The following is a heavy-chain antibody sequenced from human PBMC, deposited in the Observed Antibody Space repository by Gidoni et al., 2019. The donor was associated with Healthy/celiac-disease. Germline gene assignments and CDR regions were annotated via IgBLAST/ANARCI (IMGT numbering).Heavy chain of an antibody. D-gene: IGHD1-26*01. Sequence: EVQLVESGGGLVQPGGSLKLSCAASGFTFSGSAMHWVRQASGKGLEWVGRIRSKANSYATAYAASVKGRFTISRDDSKNTAYLQMNSLKTEDTAVCYCTGIIVGEDYWGQGTLVTVSS. J-gene: IGHJ4*02. CDR1: GFTFSGSA. CDR2: IRSKANSYAT. CDR3: TGIIVGEDY. V-gene: IGHV3-73*01.